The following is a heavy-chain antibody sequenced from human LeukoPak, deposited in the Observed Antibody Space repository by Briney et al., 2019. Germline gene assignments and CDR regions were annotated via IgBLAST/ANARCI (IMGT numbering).Heavy chain of an antibody. Sequence: SVTVSFKSSGGTFSSYAISWVRQAPGQGLEWVGGIIPIFGTANYAQKFQGRVTITTDESTSTAYMELSSLRSEDTAVYYCARGIVVVPAAISYMDVWGKGTTVTVSS. J-gene: IGHJ6*03. CDR2: IIPIFGTA. CDR3: ARGIVVVPAAISYMDV. CDR1: GGTFSSYA. V-gene: IGHV1-69*05. D-gene: IGHD2-2*02.